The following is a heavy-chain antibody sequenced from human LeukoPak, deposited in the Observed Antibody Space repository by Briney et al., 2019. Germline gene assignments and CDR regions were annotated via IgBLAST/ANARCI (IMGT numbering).Heavy chain of an antibody. CDR1: GFTFTDYY. J-gene: IGHJ1*01. Sequence: GGSLRLSCAASGFTFTDYYMSWIRQAPGKGLEWVSYITNSGTTIYYADSVKGRFTISRDNHKKSLHLQMNSLRAEDTGVYYCARDGHYDILTGYFQDWGQGTLVTVSS. CDR3: ARDGHYDILTGYFQD. D-gene: IGHD3-9*01. CDR2: ITNSGTTI. V-gene: IGHV3-11*01.